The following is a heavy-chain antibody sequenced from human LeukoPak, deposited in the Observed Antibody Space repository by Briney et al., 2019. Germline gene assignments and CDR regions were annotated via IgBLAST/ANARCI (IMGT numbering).Heavy chain of an antibody. Sequence: ASVKVFCKASGYTFTGYYRHWVRQAPGQGLEWMGWINPNSGGTKYAQKFQGRVTMTRYTSISTAYMERSRLRSDDTAVYYFARHPPSDYGSGSYLWGQGTLVTVSS. CDR2: INPNSGGT. CDR3: ARHPPSDYGSGSYL. D-gene: IGHD3-10*01. V-gene: IGHV1-2*02. CDR1: GYTFTGYY. J-gene: IGHJ4*02.